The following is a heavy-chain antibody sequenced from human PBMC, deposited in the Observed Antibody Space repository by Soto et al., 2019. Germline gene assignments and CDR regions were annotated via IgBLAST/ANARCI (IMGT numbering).Heavy chain of an antibody. CDR1: GYTFTSYG. D-gene: IGHD4-17*01. CDR3: ARDSANDYGDYALYYYYYMDV. Sequence: QVQLVQSGAEVKKPGASVKVSCKASGYTFTSYGISWVRQAPGQGLEWMGWISAYNGNTNYVQKLQGRVTMTTDTSTSTAYMELRSLRSDDTAVYYCARDSANDYGDYALYYYYYMDVWGKGTTVTVSS. J-gene: IGHJ6*03. V-gene: IGHV1-18*01. CDR2: ISAYNGNT.